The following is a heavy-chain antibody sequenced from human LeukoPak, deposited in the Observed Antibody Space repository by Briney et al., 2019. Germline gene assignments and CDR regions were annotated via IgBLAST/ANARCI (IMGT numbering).Heavy chain of an antibody. J-gene: IGHJ4*02. CDR1: GGSISSNY. CDR2: IDYSGST. D-gene: IGHD3-10*01. V-gene: IGHV4-59*01. CDR3: AREGSLRFHFDY. Sequence: SETLSLTCTVSGGSISSNYWSWIRQPPGKGLEWIGYIDYSGSTNYIPSLKSRVTISVDTSKNQFSLKLSSVTAADTAVYYCAREGSLRFHFDYWGQGTLVTVSS.